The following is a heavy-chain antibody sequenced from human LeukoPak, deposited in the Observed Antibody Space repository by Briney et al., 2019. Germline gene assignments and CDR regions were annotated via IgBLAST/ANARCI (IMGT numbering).Heavy chain of an antibody. V-gene: IGHV3-21*01. D-gene: IGHD6-13*01. CDR3: AKVDRGDYSSSPVPYYNYYMNV. CDR2: ISSSSSLI. Sequence: PGGSLRLSCAASGFTFSYYSMNWVRQPPGRGLEWVSCISSSSSLIFYSDSVRGRLTISRDNAKNLLYLHMNRLRVEDTAVYYCAKVDRGDYSSSPVPYYNYYMNVWGKGTTVSVSS. CDR1: GFTFSYYS. J-gene: IGHJ6*03.